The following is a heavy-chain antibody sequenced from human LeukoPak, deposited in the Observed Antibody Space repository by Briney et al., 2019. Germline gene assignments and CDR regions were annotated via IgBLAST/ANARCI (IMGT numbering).Heavy chain of an antibody. J-gene: IGHJ4*02. Sequence: PSETLSLTCTVSGGSISSSSYYWGLIRQPPGKGLEWIGGIYYSGSTYYNPSLKSRVTISVDTSKDQFSLKLSSVTAADTAVYYCARQGRLLLQYYFDYWGQGTLVTVSS. D-gene: IGHD3-22*01. CDR3: ARQGRLLLQYYFDY. V-gene: IGHV4-39*01. CDR2: IYYSGST. CDR1: GGSISSSSYY.